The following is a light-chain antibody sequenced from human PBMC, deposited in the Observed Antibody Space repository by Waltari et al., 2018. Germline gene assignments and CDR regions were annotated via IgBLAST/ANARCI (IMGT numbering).Light chain of an antibody. V-gene: IGKV3-15*01. CDR3: QQYNNWPRT. CDR1: QSITNN. CDR2: SAS. Sequence: EIVMTQSPVTLSVSPGERATLSCRASQSITNNVAWYQQRPGQAPRLLIYSASTRATGIPARFSGSGSGTEFTLTISSLQSEDFAVYHCQQYNNWPRTFGPGTKLEIK. J-gene: IGKJ2*01.